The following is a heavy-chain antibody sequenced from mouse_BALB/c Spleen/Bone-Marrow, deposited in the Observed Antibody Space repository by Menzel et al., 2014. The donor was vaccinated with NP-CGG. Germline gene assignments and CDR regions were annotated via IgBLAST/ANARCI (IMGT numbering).Heavy chain of an antibody. J-gene: IGHJ3*01. Sequence: EVKLMESGGGLVQPGGSLKLSCAASGFDFSRYWMSWVRPAPGKGLEWIGEIDPDSSTINYTPSLKDKFIISRDNAKNTLYLQMSKVRSEDTALYYCARMHYYGYVAYWGQGTLVTVSA. V-gene: IGHV4-1*02. CDR1: GFDFSRYW. CDR2: IDPDSSTI. D-gene: IGHD1-2*01. CDR3: ARMHYYGYVAY.